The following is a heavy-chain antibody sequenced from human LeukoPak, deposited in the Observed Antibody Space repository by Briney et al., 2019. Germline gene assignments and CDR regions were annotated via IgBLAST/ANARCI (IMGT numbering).Heavy chain of an antibody. D-gene: IGHD3-22*01. Sequence: SETLSLTCAVSVGSISSGNWWSWVRQSPGKGLEWIGEVYHSGSTNYNPSLKSRVTISVDKSKNQFSLKLSSVTAADTAVYYCAKYYYDSSGYRTYDYWGQGTLVTVSS. CDR3: AKYYYDSSGYRTYDY. CDR1: VGSISSGNW. V-gene: IGHV4-4*02. J-gene: IGHJ4*02. CDR2: VYHSGST.